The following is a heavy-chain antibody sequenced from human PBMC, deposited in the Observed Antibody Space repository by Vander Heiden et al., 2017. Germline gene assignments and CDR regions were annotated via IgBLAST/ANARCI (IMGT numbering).Heavy chain of an antibody. V-gene: IGHV1-69*01. CDR2: IIPIFGTA. CDR1: GGTSSSYA. D-gene: IGHD3-16*01. J-gene: IGHJ6*02. Sequence: QVQLVQSGDEVKKPGASVKVSWKAAGGTSSSYAISWVRQAPGQGLEWMGGIIPIFGTANYAQKFQGRVTITADESTSTAYMELSSLRSEDTAVYYCAVADGADYYYGMDVWGQGTTVTVSS. CDR3: AVADGADYYYGMDV.